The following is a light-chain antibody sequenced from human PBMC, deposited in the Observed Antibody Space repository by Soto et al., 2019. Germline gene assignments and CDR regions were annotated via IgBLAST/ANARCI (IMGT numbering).Light chain of an antibody. J-gene: IGLJ2*01. Sequence: QSALTQPASVSGSPGQSITISCTGTSSDVGGYDFVSWYQQHPGKAPKLMIYDVSNRPSGVSDRFSGSKSGNTASLTISGLQAEDEADYSCSSYTRSTTLVFGGGTKVTV. CDR3: SSYTRSTTLV. CDR1: SSDVGGYDF. V-gene: IGLV2-14*03. CDR2: DVS.